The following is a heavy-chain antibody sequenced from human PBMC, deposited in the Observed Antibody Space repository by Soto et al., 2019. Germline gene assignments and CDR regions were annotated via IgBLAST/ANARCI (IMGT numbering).Heavy chain of an antibody. D-gene: IGHD5-12*01. CDR2: IYSGGST. CDR3: ARDRGIVATYYYYYGMDV. Sequence: GGSLRLSCAASGFTVSSNYMSWVRQAPGKGLEWVSVIYSGGSTYYADSVKGRFTISRDNSKNTLYLQMNSLRAEDTAVYYCARDRGIVATYYYYYGMDVWGQGTTVIVSS. CDR1: GFTVSSNY. J-gene: IGHJ6*02. V-gene: IGHV3-53*01.